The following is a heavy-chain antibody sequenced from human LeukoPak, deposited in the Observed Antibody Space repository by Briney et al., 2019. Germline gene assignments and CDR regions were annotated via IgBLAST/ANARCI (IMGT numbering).Heavy chain of an antibody. CDR1: GYAFTSHG. J-gene: IGHJ4*02. CDR2: ISAYNGDT. V-gene: IGHV1-18*01. D-gene: IGHD6-19*01. CDR3: ARDLAVAGIDY. Sequence: ASVKVSCTASGYAFTSHGISWVRQAPGQGLEWMGWISAYNGDTNYAQKVQGRVTLTTDTSTTTAYVELRSLRSDDTAVYYCARDLAVAGIDYWGQGTLVTVSS.